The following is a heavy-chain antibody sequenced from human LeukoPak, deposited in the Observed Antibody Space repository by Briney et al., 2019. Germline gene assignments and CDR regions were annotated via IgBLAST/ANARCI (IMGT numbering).Heavy chain of an antibody. Sequence: GGSLRLSCAASGFTFSSYDMHWVRQATGKGLEWVSHVNSDGSGTDYADSVKGRFTISRDNAKNTLYLQMNSLRVEDTAVYYCVCLGLGGLSLDWGQGTLVTVSS. CDR1: GFTFSSYD. D-gene: IGHD3-16*01. CDR2: VNSDGSGT. CDR3: VCLGLGGLSLD. V-gene: IGHV3-74*01. J-gene: IGHJ4*02.